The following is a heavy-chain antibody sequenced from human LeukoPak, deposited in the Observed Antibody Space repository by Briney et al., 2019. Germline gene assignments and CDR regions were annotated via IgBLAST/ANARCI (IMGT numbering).Heavy chain of an antibody. V-gene: IGHV4-39*07. CDR2: IYYSGST. CDR3: ARDSGITGTTGC. CDR1: GGSISSSSYY. D-gene: IGHD1-7*01. J-gene: IGHJ4*02. Sequence: SETLSLTCTVSGGSISSSSYYWGWIRQPPGKGLEWIGSIYYSGSTYYNPSLKSRVTISVDTSKNQFSLKLSSVTAADTAVYYCARDSGITGTTGCWGQGTLVTVSS.